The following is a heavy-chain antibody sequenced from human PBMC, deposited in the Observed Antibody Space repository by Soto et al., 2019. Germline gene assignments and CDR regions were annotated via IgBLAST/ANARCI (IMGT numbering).Heavy chain of an antibody. V-gene: IGHV1-2*04. CDR2: INPNSGGT. D-gene: IGHD5-12*01. CDR1: GYTFTGYY. Sequence: ASVKVSCKASGYTFTGYYMHWVRQAPGQGLEWMGWINPNSGGTNYAQKFQGWVTMTRDTSISTAYMELSRLRSDDTAVHYCAVVSGYDFGDAFDIWGQGTMVTVSS. CDR3: AVVSGYDFGDAFDI. J-gene: IGHJ3*02.